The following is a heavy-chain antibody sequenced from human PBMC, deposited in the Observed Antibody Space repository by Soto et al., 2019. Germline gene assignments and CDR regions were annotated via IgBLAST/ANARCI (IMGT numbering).Heavy chain of an antibody. CDR2: IYYSGST. D-gene: IGHD6-6*01. V-gene: IGHV4-61*01. Sequence: QVQLQESGPGLVKPSETLSLTCTVSGGSVSSGSYYWSWIRQPPGKGLEWIGYIYYSGSTNYNPSLKSRVTISVDTSKNQFFLKLSSVTAADTAVYYCARGSYSSSPWAFDYWGQGTLVTVSS. CDR3: ARGSYSSSPWAFDY. CDR1: GGSVSSGSYY. J-gene: IGHJ4*02.